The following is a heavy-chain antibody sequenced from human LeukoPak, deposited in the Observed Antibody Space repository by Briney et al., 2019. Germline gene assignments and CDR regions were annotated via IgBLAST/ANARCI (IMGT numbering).Heavy chain of an antibody. J-gene: IGHJ6*03. V-gene: IGHV1-69*06. Sequence: ASVKVSCKASGGTFSSYAISWVRQAPGQGLEWMGGIIPIFGTANYAQKFQGRVTITADKSTSTACMELSSLRSEDTAVYYCARDLHSYCGGDCYPDYYYYYYMDVWGKGTTVTVSS. CDR1: GGTFSSYA. CDR3: ARDLHSYCGGDCYPDYYYYYYMDV. CDR2: IIPIFGTA. D-gene: IGHD2-21*02.